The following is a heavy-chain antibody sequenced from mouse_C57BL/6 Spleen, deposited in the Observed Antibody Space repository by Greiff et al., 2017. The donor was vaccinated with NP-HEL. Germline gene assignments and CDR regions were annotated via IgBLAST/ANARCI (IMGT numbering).Heavy chain of an antibody. Sequence: QVQLQQSGAELVRPGASVKLSCKASGYTFTDYYINWVKQRPGQGLEWIARIYPGSGNTYYNEKFKGKAKLTAEKSSSTAYMQLSSLTSEDSAVYFCANGAYYSNSAWFAYWGQGTLVTVSA. J-gene: IGHJ3*01. CDR2: IYPGSGNT. CDR1: GYTFTDYY. V-gene: IGHV1-76*01. D-gene: IGHD2-5*01. CDR3: ANGAYYSNSAWFAY.